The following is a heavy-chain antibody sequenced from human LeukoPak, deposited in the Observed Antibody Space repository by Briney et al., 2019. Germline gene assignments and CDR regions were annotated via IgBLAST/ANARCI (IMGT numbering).Heavy chain of an antibody. Sequence: GGSLRLSCAASGFTFSNDDMNWVRQAPGKGLEWVSGISGDGGRTYYADSVKGRFTNSRDNSENTLYLQMNSLRAEDTAVYYCASGAGDSYNYYSMDVWGQGTTVTVSS. CDR1: GFTFSNDD. D-gene: IGHD3-22*01. CDR3: ASGAGDSYNYYSMDV. V-gene: IGHV3-23*01. J-gene: IGHJ6*02. CDR2: ISGDGGRT.